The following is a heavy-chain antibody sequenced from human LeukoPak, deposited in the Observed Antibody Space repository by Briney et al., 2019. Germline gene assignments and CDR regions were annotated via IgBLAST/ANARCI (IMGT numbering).Heavy chain of an antibody. V-gene: IGHV4-31*03. CDR1: GGSISSGGYY. Sequence: PSETLSLTCTVSGGSISSGGYYWSWIRQHPGKGLEWIGYIYYSGSTYYNPSLKSRVTISVDTSKNQFSLKLSSVTAADTAVYYCARDGGDYYDSSGYYSVWGQGTLVTVSS. CDR2: IYYSGST. D-gene: IGHD3-22*01. J-gene: IGHJ4*02. CDR3: ARDGGDYYDSSGYYSV.